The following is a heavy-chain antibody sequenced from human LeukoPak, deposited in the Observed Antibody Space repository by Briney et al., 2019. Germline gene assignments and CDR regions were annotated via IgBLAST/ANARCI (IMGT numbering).Heavy chain of an antibody. CDR2: IIPIFGTA. CDR1: GGTFNNYA. J-gene: IGHJ4*02. CDR3: ARGRSYYDSSGYSLAD. Sequence: SVKVSCKASGGTFNNYAINWVRQAPGQGLEWMGGIIPIFGTANYAQKFQGRVTITADKSTSTAYMELSSLRSEDTAVYYCARGRSYYDSSGYSLADWGQGTLVTVSS. V-gene: IGHV1-69*06. D-gene: IGHD3-22*01.